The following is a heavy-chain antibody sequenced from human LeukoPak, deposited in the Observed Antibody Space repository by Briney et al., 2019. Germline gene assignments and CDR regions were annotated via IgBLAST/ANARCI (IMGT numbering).Heavy chain of an antibody. J-gene: IGHJ3*02. Sequence: PSETLSLTCTVSGGFISSYYWSWIRQPPGKGLEWIGYIYYSGSTNYNPSLKSRVTISVDTSKNQFSLKLSSVTAADTAVYYCARWRGGNEAFDIWGQGTMVTVSS. CDR3: ARWRGGNEAFDI. CDR1: GGFISSYY. V-gene: IGHV4-59*01. D-gene: IGHD4-23*01. CDR2: IYYSGST.